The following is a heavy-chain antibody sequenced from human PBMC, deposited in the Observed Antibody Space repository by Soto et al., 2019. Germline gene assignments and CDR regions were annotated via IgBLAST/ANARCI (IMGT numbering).Heavy chain of an antibody. CDR3: ARDQGVVATTSYYSYDMDV. D-gene: IGHD5-12*01. Sequence: SVTLSLTCSVAGCSISSYYWSWIRQPAGKGLEWIGRIYTSGSTNYNPSLKSRVTMSVDTSKNQFSLKLSSVTAADTAVYYCARDQGVVATTSYYSYDMDVWGQGPTVTVS. J-gene: IGHJ6*02. CDR2: IYTSGST. CDR1: GCSISSYY. V-gene: IGHV4-4*07.